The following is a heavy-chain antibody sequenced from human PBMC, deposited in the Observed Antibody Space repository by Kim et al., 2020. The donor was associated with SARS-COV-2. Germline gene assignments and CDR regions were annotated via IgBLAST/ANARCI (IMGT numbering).Heavy chain of an antibody. V-gene: IGHV1-46*01. J-gene: IGHJ5*02. CDR3: ARGDSSGYIWWFDP. D-gene: IGHD3-22*01. CDR2: INPSGGST. CDR1: GYTLTRYY. Sequence: ASVKVSCKASGYTLTRYYMHWVRQAPGLGLEWMGKINPSGGSTSYAQKFQGRVSMTRDTSTSTVYMELSSLRSEDTAVYYCARGDSSGYIWWFDPWGQGTRVTVSS.